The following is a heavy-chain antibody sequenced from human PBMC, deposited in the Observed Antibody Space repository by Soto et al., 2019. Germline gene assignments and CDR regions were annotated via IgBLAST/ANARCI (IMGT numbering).Heavy chain of an antibody. J-gene: IGHJ5*02. CDR2: IIPIFGTA. CDR1: GGTFSSYA. D-gene: IGHD3-22*01. Sequence: GASVKVSCKASGGTFSSYAISWVRQAPGQGLEWMGGIIPIFGTANYAQKFQGRVTITADESTSTAYMELSSLRSEDTAVYYCARDKSVHYYDSSGYPTFDPWGQGTLVTVS. V-gene: IGHV1-69*13. CDR3: ARDKSVHYYDSSGYPTFDP.